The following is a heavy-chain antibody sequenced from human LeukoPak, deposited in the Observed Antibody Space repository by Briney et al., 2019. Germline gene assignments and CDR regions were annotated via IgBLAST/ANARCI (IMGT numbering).Heavy chain of an antibody. J-gene: IGHJ4*02. CDR2: ISSSGSTK. CDR3: TTITVAAAFDY. D-gene: IGHD6-19*01. Sequence: PGGSLRLSCAVSGFTSGFTFSDYEMNWVRQAPGKGLEWVSYISSSGSTKYYADSVKGRFTISRDNAKNSLYLQMNSLRAEDTAVYYCTTITVAAAFDYWGQGTLATVSS. CDR1: GFTSGFTFSDYE. V-gene: IGHV3-48*03.